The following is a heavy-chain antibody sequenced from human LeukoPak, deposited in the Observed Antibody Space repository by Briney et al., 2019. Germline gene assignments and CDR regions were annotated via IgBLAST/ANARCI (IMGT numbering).Heavy chain of an antibody. D-gene: IGHD2/OR15-2a*01. CDR1: GGSISGGSYY. CDR3: ARVLPNIVNYGMDV. J-gene: IGHJ6*02. Sequence: SQPRSLTFIVAGGSISGGSYYWSSIRQQQGKGLEWIGYIYYSGSTYYNPSLKSRVTISVDTSKNQFSLKLSSVTAADTAVYYCARVLPNIVNYGMDVWGQGTTVTVSS. CDR2: IYYSGST. V-gene: IGHV4-31*03.